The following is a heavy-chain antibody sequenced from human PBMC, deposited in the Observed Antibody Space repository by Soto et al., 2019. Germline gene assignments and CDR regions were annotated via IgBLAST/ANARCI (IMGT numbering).Heavy chain of an antibody. CDR3: ARPPLPGYSIHFNS. J-gene: IGHJ4*02. CDR1: GYSFTTHW. D-gene: IGHD2-15*01. Sequence: PGESLKISCQGSGYSFTTHWITWVRQTPGKGLEWMGRIDPSNSYINYSPSFQGQVTISADRSTGTAFLQWRSLKASDTALYYCARPPLPGYSIHFNSWGQGTLVTVSS. CDR2: IDPSNSYI. V-gene: IGHV5-10-1*04.